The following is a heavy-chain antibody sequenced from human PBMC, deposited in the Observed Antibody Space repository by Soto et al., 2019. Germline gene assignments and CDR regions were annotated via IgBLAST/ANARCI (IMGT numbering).Heavy chain of an antibody. CDR3: ACERGSSGYEFNWFDP. D-gene: IGHD5-12*01. V-gene: IGHV1-3*01. CDR1: GYTFISYA. CDR2: IHAGNGNT. Sequence: QVQLVQSGAEVKKPGATVKVSCKASGYTFISYAMHWVRQAPGQRLEWMGWIHAGNGNTKYSQKFQGRVTITRDTSASTAYMELSSLKSEDTAVYYCACERGSSGYEFNWFDPWGQGTLVTVSS. J-gene: IGHJ5*02.